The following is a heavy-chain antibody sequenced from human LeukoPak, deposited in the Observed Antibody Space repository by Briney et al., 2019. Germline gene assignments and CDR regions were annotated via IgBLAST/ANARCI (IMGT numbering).Heavy chain of an antibody. CDR1: GGSISTYY. CDR2: FYYSGST. CDR3: ARSIMTTVIRFHYYYYGMDV. V-gene: IGHV4-59*07. J-gene: IGHJ6*02. Sequence: SDTLSLTCAVSGGSISTYYWSWIRQPPGKGLEWIGYFYYSGSTNYNPSLKSRVTISVDMSKNQFSLKLSSVTAADTAVYYCARSIMTTVIRFHYYYYGMDVWGQGTTVTVSS. D-gene: IGHD4-11*01.